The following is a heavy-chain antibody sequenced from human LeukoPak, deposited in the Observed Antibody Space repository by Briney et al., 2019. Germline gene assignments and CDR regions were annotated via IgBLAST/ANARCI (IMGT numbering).Heavy chain of an antibody. D-gene: IGHD6-13*01. V-gene: IGHV3-23*01. CDR2: ISGSGGST. J-gene: IGHJ4*02. Sequence: GGSLKLSCAASGFTFSSYDMRWVRQAPGEGREWVSDISGSGGSTHYADSVKGRFTISRDNSKNTLYLQMNSLRVEDTSLDYCARGAAPVIAASGHFDYWGQGTLVTVS. CDR1: GFTFSSYD. CDR3: ARGAAPVIAASGHFDY.